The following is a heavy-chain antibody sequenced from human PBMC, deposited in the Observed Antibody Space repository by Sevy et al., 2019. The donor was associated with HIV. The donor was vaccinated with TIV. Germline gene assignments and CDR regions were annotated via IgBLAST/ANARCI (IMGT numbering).Heavy chain of an antibody. J-gene: IGHJ3*02. Sequence: GGSLRLSCAASGFTFRNYVMNWVRQPPGKGLEWVSVISDGGGTTYYADSVKGRFTISRDDSKSTLYLQMNSLRVEDTAVYFCAKRVAGAVAALDIWGQGTMVTVSS. V-gene: IGHV3-23*01. CDR3: AKRVAGAVAALDI. CDR1: GFTFRNYV. CDR2: ISDGGGTT. D-gene: IGHD2-15*01.